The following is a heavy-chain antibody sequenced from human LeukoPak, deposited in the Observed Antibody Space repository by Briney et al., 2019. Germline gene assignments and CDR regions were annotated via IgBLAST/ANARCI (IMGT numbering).Heavy chain of an antibody. V-gene: IGHV1-2*02. CDR2: IKPNSGGA. Sequence: ASVKVSCKASGYTFTGYYMHWVRQAPGQGLEWMGWIKPNSGGANYAQKFQGRVTMTRDTSISTAYMELSRLRSDDTAVYYCARGGFTYYDFWSGKHTRDAFDIWGQGTMVTVSS. CDR3: ARGGFTYYDFWSGKHTRDAFDI. D-gene: IGHD3-3*01. J-gene: IGHJ3*02. CDR1: GYTFTGYY.